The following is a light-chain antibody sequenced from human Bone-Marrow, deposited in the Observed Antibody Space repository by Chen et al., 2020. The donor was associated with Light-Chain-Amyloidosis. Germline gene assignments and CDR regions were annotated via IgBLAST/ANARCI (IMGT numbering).Light chain of an antibody. J-gene: IGLJ3*02. Sequence: QSALTQPASVSGSPGQSITTSCTGTSSDVGSYNLVSWYQQHPGKAPKFMTYEVNKRPSGVSNRFSGSKSGNTASLTISGLQAEDEADYYCCSYAGSSTLVFGGGTKVTVL. CDR1: SSDVGSYNL. CDR3: CSYAGSSTLV. V-gene: IGLV2-23*02. CDR2: EVN.